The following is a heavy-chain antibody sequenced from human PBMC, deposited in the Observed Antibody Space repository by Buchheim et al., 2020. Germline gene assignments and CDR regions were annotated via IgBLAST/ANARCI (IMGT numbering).Heavy chain of an antibody. V-gene: IGHV1-46*01. D-gene: IGHD1-1*01. CDR3: AREMAGTFYFDF. CDR1: GYTFTNYL. J-gene: IGHJ4*02. CDR2: INPNGGRS. Sequence: QVQLVQSGAEVKKPGASVKVSCKTSGYTFTNYLVHWVRQAPGQGLEWMGLINPNGGRSTYTQTFQGRVSMTRDTSTNTVYMELSSLRSEDTAVYYCAREMAGTFYFDFWGQGTL.